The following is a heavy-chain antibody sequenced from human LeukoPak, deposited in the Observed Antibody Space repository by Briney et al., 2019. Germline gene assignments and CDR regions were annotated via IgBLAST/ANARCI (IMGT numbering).Heavy chain of an antibody. Sequence: ASVKVFCKASGYTFTSYYMHWVRQAPGQGLEWMGIINPSGGSTSYAQKFQGRVTMTRDTSTSTVYMELSSLRSEDTAVYYCARDRVDTMVRGVRTPNWFDPWGQGTLVTVSS. D-gene: IGHD3-10*01. CDR1: GYTFTSYY. V-gene: IGHV1-46*01. CDR3: ARDRVDTMVRGVRTPNWFDP. CDR2: INPSGGST. J-gene: IGHJ5*02.